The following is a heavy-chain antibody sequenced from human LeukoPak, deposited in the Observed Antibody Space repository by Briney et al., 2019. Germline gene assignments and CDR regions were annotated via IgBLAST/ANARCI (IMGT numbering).Heavy chain of an antibody. D-gene: IGHD4-17*01. Sequence: SETLSLTCTVSGGSISSYYWSWIRQPPGKGLEWIGYIYYSGSTSYNPSLKSRVTISVDTSKNQFSLKVSSVTAADTAVYYCARTPKTVKNYYYMDVWGKGTTVTISS. V-gene: IGHV4-59*01. CDR2: IYYSGST. CDR3: ARTPKTVKNYYYMDV. J-gene: IGHJ6*03. CDR1: GGSISSYY.